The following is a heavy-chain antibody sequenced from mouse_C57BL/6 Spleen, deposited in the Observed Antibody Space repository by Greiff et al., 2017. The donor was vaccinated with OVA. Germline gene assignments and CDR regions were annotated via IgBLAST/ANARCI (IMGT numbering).Heavy chain of an antibody. J-gene: IGHJ3*01. CDR1: GFTFSDYG. V-gene: IGHV5-17*01. D-gene: IGHD2-2*01. Sequence: EVKVVESGGGLVKPGGSLKLSCAASGFTFSDYGMHWVRQAPEKGLEWVAYISSGSSTIYYADTVKGRFTISRDNAKNTLFLQMTSLRSEDTAMYYCARLYGYDVGFAYWGQGTLVTVSA. CDR3: ARLYGYDVGFAY. CDR2: ISSGSSTI.